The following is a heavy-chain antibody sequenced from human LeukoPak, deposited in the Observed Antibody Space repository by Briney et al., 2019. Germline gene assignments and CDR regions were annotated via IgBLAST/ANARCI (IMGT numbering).Heavy chain of an antibody. V-gene: IGHV3-30*04. CDR3: ARVMGRYCSSTSCYVDY. CDR1: VITFSSYA. Sequence: PGRSLRLSCAASVITFSSYAMHWVREAPGKGLEWVAVISYDGSNKYYADSVKGRFTISRDNSKNTLYLQMNSLRAEDTAVYYCARVMGRYCSSTSCYVDYWGQGTLVTVSS. J-gene: IGHJ4*02. CDR2: ISYDGSNK. D-gene: IGHD2-2*01.